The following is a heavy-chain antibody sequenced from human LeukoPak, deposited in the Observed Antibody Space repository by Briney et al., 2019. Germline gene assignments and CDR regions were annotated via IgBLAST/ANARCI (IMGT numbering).Heavy chain of an antibody. CDR2: IRSKANSYAT. CDR1: GFTFSGSA. CDR3: TSLGGYPDY. Sequence: GGSLRLSCAASGFTFSGSAMHWVRQASGKGLEWVGRIRSKANSYATAYAASVKGRFTISRDDSKNTAYLQTNSLKTEDTAVYYCTSLGGYPDYWGQGTLVTVSS. V-gene: IGHV3-73*01. D-gene: IGHD5-12*01. J-gene: IGHJ4*02.